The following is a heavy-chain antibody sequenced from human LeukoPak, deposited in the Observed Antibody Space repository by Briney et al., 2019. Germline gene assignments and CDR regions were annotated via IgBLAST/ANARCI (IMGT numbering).Heavy chain of an antibody. CDR2: ICSGGTT. J-gene: IGHJ4*02. V-gene: IGHV3-23*01. D-gene: IGHD3-22*01. CDR1: GFTFSNYA. CDR3: AKYCYDSSTYSFDY. Sequence: GGSLRLSCAASGFTFSNYAMSWVRQAPGKGLEWVSSICSGGTTHYPDSVKGGFTISRDNSKQTLFLQMNSLRAEEPAVYYFAKYCYDSSTYSFDYWGQGTLVTVSS.